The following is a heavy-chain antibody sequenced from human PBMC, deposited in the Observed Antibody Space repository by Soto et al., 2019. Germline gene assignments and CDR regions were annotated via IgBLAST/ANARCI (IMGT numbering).Heavy chain of an antibody. CDR2: IIPLLDTT. Sequence: SVKVSCKASGGTFSSFGCIWVRQAPGQGLEWVGGIIPLLDTTDYAQKFQDRVSLTADEGTTTVYMELSRLRSEDTAVYYCAREGTGATLHAFDIWGQGTMVTVSS. J-gene: IGHJ3*02. V-gene: IGHV1-69*13. CDR1: GGTFSSFG. CDR3: AREGTGATLHAFDI. D-gene: IGHD1-26*01.